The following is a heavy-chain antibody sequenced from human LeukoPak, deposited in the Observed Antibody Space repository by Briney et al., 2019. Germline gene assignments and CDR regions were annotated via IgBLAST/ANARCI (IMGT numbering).Heavy chain of an antibody. CDR2: IYSGGST. Sequence: PGGSLRLSCAASGFTLSSNYMSGVRQAPGKGLEWVSVIYSGGSTYYTDSVKGRFPISRDNSKNTLYLQMNSLRAEDTAVYLCAAKTVNLVRGVMSWGQGTLVTVSS. CDR1: GFTLSSNY. J-gene: IGHJ4*02. D-gene: IGHD3-10*01. V-gene: IGHV3-53*01. CDR3: AAKTVNLVRGVMS.